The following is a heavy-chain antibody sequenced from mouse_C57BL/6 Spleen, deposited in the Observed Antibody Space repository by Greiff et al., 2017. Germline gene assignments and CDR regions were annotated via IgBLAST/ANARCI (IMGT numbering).Heavy chain of an antibody. V-gene: IGHV1-39*01. Sequence: VQLQQSGPELVKPGASVKISCKASGYSFTDYNMNWVKQSNGKSLEWIGVINPNYGTTSYNQKFKGKATLTVDQSYSTAYMQLNSLTSEDSAVXYCARHYDYDGWYFDVWGTGTTVTVSS. CDR1: GYSFTDYN. CDR2: INPNYGTT. J-gene: IGHJ1*03. D-gene: IGHD2-4*01. CDR3: ARHYDYDGWYFDV.